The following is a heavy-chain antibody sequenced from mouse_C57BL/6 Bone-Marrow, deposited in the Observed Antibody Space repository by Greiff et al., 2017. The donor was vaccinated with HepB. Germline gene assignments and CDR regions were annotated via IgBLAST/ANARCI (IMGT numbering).Heavy chain of an antibody. J-gene: IGHJ1*03. D-gene: IGHD2-3*01. CDR3: ATIYDGYLYFDV. Sequence: VQLQQPGAELVRPGTSVKLSCKASGYTFTSYWMHWVKQRPGQGLEWIGVIDPSDSYTNYNQKFKGKATLTVDTSSSTAYMQLSSLTSEDSAVYYCATIYDGYLYFDVWGTGTTVTVSS. CDR2: IDPSDSYT. V-gene: IGHV1-59*01. CDR1: GYTFTSYW.